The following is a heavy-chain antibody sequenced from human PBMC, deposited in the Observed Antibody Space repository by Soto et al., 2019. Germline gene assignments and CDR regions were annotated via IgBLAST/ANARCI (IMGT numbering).Heavy chain of an antibody. Sequence: QVQLVQSGAEVKKPGASVKVSCKASGYTFTSYGISWVRQAPGQGLEWMGWISAYNGNTNYAQKLQGRVTMTTDTSTSTAYMELRSLRSDDTAVYYCARESRYCSGVSCPLYYYYGMDVWGQGTTVTVSS. CDR2: ISAYNGNT. D-gene: IGHD2-15*01. CDR1: GYTFTSYG. V-gene: IGHV1-18*01. CDR3: ARESRYCSGVSCPLYYYYGMDV. J-gene: IGHJ6*02.